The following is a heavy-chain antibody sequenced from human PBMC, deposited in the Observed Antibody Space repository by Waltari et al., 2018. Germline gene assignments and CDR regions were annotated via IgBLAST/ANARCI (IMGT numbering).Heavy chain of an antibody. J-gene: IGHJ5*02. CDR1: GFTFSDQY. CDR3: ATLSSGWS. D-gene: IGHD6-19*01. CDR2: TRNKAHSYTT. V-gene: IGHV3-72*01. Sequence: EVQLVESGGGLVQPGGSLRLSCAGFGFTFSDQYMDWVRQAPGKGLEWVGRTRNKAHSYTTEYAASVKGRFTISRDDSKNSMYLQMNSLNTEDTAVYYCATLSSGWSWGQGTLVTVSS.